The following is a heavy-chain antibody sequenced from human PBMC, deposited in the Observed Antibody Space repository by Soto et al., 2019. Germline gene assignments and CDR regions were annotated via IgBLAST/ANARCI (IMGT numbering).Heavy chain of an antibody. J-gene: IGHJ4*02. CDR2: ISSSGSHA. Sequence: EVQLVESGGGLVKPGGSLRLSCAASGFIFSSYSMNWVRQAPGKGLEWVSCISSSGSHAYYADSVKGRFTISRDNAKESLYLQMNSLIAEDTAVYYCARDRDGYNPVDYWGQGTLVTVSS. CDR3: ARDRDGYNPVDY. V-gene: IGHV3-21*01. CDR1: GFIFSSYS. D-gene: IGHD1-1*01.